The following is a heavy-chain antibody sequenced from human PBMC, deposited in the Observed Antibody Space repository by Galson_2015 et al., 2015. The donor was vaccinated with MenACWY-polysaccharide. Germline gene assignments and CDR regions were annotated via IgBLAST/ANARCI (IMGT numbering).Heavy chain of an antibody. V-gene: IGHV5-51*01. J-gene: IGHJ4*02. CDR3: ARGRYSGTDSPYYFQY. CDR2: IYPGESDT. Sequence: QSGAEVKKPGESLKISCKGSGYSFTTHWVGWVRQMPGKGLEWMGIIYPGESDTRYSPSFQGQVTISADRSISTAYPQWSSLRASDTAMYYCARGRYSGTDSPYYFQYWGQGTLVTVSS. CDR1: GYSFTTHW. D-gene: IGHD5-12*01.